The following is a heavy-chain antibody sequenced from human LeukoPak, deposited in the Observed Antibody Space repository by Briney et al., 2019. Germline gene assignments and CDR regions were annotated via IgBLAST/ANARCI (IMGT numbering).Heavy chain of an antibody. CDR1: GYTFTSYY. CDR3: ARERSYYDILTGYLDY. CDR2: INPSGGST. V-gene: IGHV1-46*01. J-gene: IGHJ4*02. Sequence: ASVKVSCKASGYTFTSYYMHWVRQAPGQGLEWMGIINPSGGSTSYAQKFQGRVTMTRDTSTSTVYMELSSLRSEDTAVYYCARERSYYDILTGYLDYWGQGTLVTVSS. D-gene: IGHD3-9*01.